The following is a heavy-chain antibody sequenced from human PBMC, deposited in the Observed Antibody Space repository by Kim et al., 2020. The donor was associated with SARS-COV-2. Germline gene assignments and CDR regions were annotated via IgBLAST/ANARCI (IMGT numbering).Heavy chain of an antibody. D-gene: IGHD3-10*01. CDR2: GKT. V-gene: IGHV1-8*01. J-gene: IGHJ4*02. Sequence: GKTGYAQKFQGRVTMTRNTSMSTAYMELSSLRSEDTAVYYCARGPAGFDYWGQGTLVTVSS. CDR3: ARGPAGFDY.